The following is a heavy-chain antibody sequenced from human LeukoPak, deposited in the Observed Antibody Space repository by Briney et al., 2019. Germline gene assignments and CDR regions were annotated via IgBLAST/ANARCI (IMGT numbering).Heavy chain of an antibody. CDR1: RFTFDDYA. CDR2: ISGDGTRT. V-gene: IGHV3-43*02. J-gene: IGHJ4*02. Sequence: GGSLRLSCAASRFTFDDYAMHWVRQAPGKGLEWVSLISGDGTRTYYADSVKGRFTISRDNSKNSLYLQMNSLRTADTALYYCAKVPDYGDFIFDYWGQGTLVTVSS. D-gene: IGHD4-17*01. CDR3: AKVPDYGDFIFDY.